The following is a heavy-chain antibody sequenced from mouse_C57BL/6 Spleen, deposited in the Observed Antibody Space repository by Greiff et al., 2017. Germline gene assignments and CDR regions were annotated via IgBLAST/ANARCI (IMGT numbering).Heavy chain of an antibody. CDR3: ARPPTTVVAGDYFGY. CDR1: GYTFTDYN. V-gene: IGHV1-22*01. CDR2: INPNNGGT. Sequence: VHVKQSGPELVKPGASVKMSCKASGYTFTDYNMHWVKQSHGKSLEWIGYINPNNGGTSYNQKFQGKATLTVNKSSSTAYMELRSLTSEDSAVYYCARPPTTVVAGDYFGYWGQGTTLTVSS. D-gene: IGHD1-1*01. J-gene: IGHJ2*01.